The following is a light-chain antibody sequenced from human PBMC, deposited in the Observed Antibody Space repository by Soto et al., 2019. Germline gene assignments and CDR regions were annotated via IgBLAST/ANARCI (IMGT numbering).Light chain of an antibody. CDR2: GAS. CDR1: QSVSGN. V-gene: IGKV3-15*01. CDR3: QQYNKWTLT. Sequence: EIVMTQSPATLSVSPGERATLSCRASQSVSGNLAWYQQKPGQPPRLLIYGASTRATGIPARFSGSGSETEFTLTISSLQSEDFAVYYCQQYNKWTLTFGGGTKVEIK. J-gene: IGKJ4*01.